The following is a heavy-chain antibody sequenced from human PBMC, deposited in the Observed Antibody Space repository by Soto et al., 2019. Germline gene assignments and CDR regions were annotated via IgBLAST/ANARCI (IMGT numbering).Heavy chain of an antibody. CDR1: GGSISSGGYY. CDR2: IYYSGST. J-gene: IGHJ5*02. Sequence: PSETLSLTCTVSGGSISSGGYYWSWIRQHPGKGLEWIGYIYYSGSTYYNPSLKSRVTISVDTSKNQFSLKLSSVTAADTAVYYCARDIPPHNRFAPRGQRTMVAVSS. V-gene: IGHV4-31*03. D-gene: IGHD2-2*02. CDR3: ARDIPPHNRFAP.